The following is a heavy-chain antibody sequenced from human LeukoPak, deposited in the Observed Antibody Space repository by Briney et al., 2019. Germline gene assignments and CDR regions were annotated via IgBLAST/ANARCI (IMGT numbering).Heavy chain of an antibody. V-gene: IGHV4-4*02. J-gene: IGHJ4*02. CDR3: ARSAYSSSWYIDY. Sequence: PSETLSLTCAVSGGSISSSNWWSWVRQPPGKGLEWIGEIYHSGSTNYNPSLKSRVTISVDKSKNQFSLKLSSVTAADTAVYYCARSAYSSSWYIDYWGQGTLVTVSS. CDR2: IYHSGST. CDR1: GGSISSSNW. D-gene: IGHD6-13*01.